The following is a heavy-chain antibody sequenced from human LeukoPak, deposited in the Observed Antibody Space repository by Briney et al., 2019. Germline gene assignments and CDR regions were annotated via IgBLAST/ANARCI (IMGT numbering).Heavy chain of an antibody. V-gene: IGHV4-59*08. CDR2: IYYSGST. D-gene: IGHD1-1*01. Sequence: SETLSLTCTVSGGSISSYYWSWIRQPPGKGLEWIGYIYYSGSTNYNPSLKSRVTISVDTSKNQFSLKLSSVTAADTAVYYCARQSRGYNNQNWFDPWGQGTLVTVSS. J-gene: IGHJ5*02. CDR1: GGSISSYY. CDR3: ARQSRGYNNQNWFDP.